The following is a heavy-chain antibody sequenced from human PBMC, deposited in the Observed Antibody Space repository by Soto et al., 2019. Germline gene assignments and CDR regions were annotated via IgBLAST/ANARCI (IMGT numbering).Heavy chain of an antibody. CDR3: ARIRSIFSGGRNDD. J-gene: IGHJ4*02. V-gene: IGHV4-59*08. CDR1: GGSLSTYY. Sequence: QVHLQESGPGLVKPSETLSLTCTVSGGSLSTYYWSWIRQPPGKGLEWSGYVHDRATTRYNPALRTRVTISAHTSKNQFSLSLRSVTAADTAVYFCARIRSIFSGGRNDDWGQGILVTVSA. D-gene: IGHD2-15*01. CDR2: VHDRATT.